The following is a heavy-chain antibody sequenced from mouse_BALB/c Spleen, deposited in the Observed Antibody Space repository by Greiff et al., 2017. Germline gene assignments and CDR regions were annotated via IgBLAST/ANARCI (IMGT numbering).Heavy chain of an antibody. J-gene: IGHJ4*01. CDR1: GYTFTSYW. V-gene: IGHV1-69*02. CDR3: TRYGIHYYGYDAMDY. Sequence: VQLQQPGAELVRPGASVKLSCKASGYTFTSYWINWVKQRPGQGLEWIGNIYPSDSYTNYNQKFKDKATLTVDKSSSTAYMQLSSPTSEDSAVYYCTRYGIHYYGYDAMDYWGQGTSVTVSS. CDR2: IYPSDSYT. D-gene: IGHD1-2*01.